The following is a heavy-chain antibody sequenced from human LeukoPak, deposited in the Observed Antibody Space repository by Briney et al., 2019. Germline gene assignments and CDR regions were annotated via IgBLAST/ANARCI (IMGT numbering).Heavy chain of an antibody. CDR1: GGSISSYY. J-gene: IGHJ4*02. CDR3: ARLVYGSGSSYFDY. CDR2: IYYSGST. D-gene: IGHD3-10*01. Sequence: SETLSLTCTVSGGSISSYYWSWIRQPPGKGLEWIGYIYYSGSTNYNPSLKSRVTISVDTSKNQFSLKLSSVTAADTAAYYCARLVYGSGSSYFDYWGQGTLVTVSS. V-gene: IGHV4-59*08.